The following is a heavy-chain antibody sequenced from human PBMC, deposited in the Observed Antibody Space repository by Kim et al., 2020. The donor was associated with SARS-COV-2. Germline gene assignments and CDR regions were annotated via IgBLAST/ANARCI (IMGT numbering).Heavy chain of an antibody. D-gene: IGHD3-10*01. Sequence: GGSLRHSCAASGFTFSTFWMHWVRQAPGKGLVWVSRIRADGIETNYADSVEGRFTISRDNAKNTVFLQMNSLRAEDTAVYYCVRHYYGSGSYPDDYWGQG. V-gene: IGHV3-74*01. CDR2: IRADGIET. CDR1: GFTFSTFW. CDR3: VRHYYGSGSYPDDY. J-gene: IGHJ4*02.